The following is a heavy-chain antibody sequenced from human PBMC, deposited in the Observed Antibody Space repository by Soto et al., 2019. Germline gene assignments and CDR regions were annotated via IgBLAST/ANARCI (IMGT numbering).Heavy chain of an antibody. J-gene: IGHJ4*02. CDR2: IYYSGST. CDR1: GGSISSGGYY. CDR3: ASIVSSAHGEFSD. Sequence: QVQLQESGPGLVKPSQTLSLTCTVSGGSISSGGYYWSWIRQHPGKGLEWIGYIYYSGSTYYNPSLMSRVTISVDASKNQFSLKLSSATAADTAVYYCASIVSSAHGEFSDWGQGTLVTVSS. D-gene: IGHD3-10*01. V-gene: IGHV4-31*03.